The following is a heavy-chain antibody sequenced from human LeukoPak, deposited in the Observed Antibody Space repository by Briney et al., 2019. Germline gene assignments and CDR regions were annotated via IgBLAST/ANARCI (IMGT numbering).Heavy chain of an antibody. CDR2: ISWDGGST. CDR3: AKAGDLNYYYMDV. CDR1: GFTFDDYA. J-gene: IGHJ6*03. D-gene: IGHD3-16*01. V-gene: IGHV3-43D*03. Sequence: GGSLRLSCAVSGFTFDDYAMHWVRQAPGKGLEWVSLISWDGGSTYYADSVKGRFTISRDNSKNSLYLQMNSLRAEDTALYYCAKAGDLNYYYMDVWGKGTTVTVPS.